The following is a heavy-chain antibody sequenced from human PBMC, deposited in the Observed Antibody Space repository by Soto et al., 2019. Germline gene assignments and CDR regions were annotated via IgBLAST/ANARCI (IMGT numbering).Heavy chain of an antibody. CDR1: GHTFSSHD. V-gene: IGHV1-8*01. CDR2: MNPNTGNT. Sequence: QVQLVQSGAEVKKPGASVKVSCKASGHTFSSHDINWVRQATGQGLEWMGWMNPNTGNTGYAQTFQGRVSMTRDTSISTAYMELGSLRSEDTAVYYCARGRADYNSWLGLDYWGQGTLVTVSS. CDR3: ARGRADYNSWLGLDY. D-gene: IGHD6-6*01. J-gene: IGHJ4*02.